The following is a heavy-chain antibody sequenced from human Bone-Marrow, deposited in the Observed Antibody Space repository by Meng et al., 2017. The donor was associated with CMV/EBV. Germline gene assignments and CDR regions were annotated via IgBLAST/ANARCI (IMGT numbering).Heavy chain of an antibody. CDR1: GGSIPSHTYY. CDR2: IYYSGRT. J-gene: IGHJ4*02. V-gene: IGHV4-39*01. D-gene: IGHD1-1*01. CDR3: ARTDDPNGTFDY. Sequence: QLQLQESGPGLVKPSETLSLPCNVSGGSIPSHTYYWAWIRQPPGKGLEWIAMIYYSGRTYYNPSLKSRVTLSIDRSRNQFSLNLSSVTAADTAVYYCARTDDPNGTFDYWGQGTLVTVSS.